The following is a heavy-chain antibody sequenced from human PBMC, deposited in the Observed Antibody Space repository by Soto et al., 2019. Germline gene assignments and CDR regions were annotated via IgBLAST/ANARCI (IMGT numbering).Heavy chain of an antibody. V-gene: IGHV1-18*01. CDR3: ARVQSGYDFAY. J-gene: IGHJ4*02. CDR1: GYTFTSYG. D-gene: IGHD5-12*01. Sequence: QVQLVQSGAEVKKPGASVKVSCKASGYTFTSYGINWVRQAPGQGLEWMGWISANNGNTHYAQKLQGIVTRTTDTSTSTGYMELRSLRSDATAVYYCARVQSGYDFAYWGQGTLVTVSS. CDR2: ISANNGNT.